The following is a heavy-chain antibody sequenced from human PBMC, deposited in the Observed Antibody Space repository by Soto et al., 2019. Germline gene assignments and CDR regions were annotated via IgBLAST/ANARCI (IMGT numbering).Heavy chain of an antibody. CDR1: GFTFTRYS. CDR2: ISGSGGST. V-gene: IGHV3-23*01. CDR3: AKDSGYYYFDY. J-gene: IGHJ4*02. D-gene: IGHD1-26*01. Sequence: PGGSLRLSCAASGFTFTRYSMSWVRQAPGKGLEWVSAISGSGGSTYYADSVKGRFTISRDNSKNTLYLQMNSLRAEDTAVYYCAKDSGYYYFDYWGQGTLVTVSS.